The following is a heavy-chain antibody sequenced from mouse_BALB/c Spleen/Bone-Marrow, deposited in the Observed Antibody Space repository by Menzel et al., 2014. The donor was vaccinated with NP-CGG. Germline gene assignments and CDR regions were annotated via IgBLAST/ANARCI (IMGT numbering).Heavy chain of an antibody. CDR3: ARTTTATSY. CDR2: IYPGSDNT. J-gene: IGHJ3*01. D-gene: IGHD1-2*01. V-gene: IGHV1-77*01. CDR1: GYTFTDYY. Sequence: QVQLQQPVAELARPGASVKLSCKASGYTFTDYYINWMKQRTGQGLGWIGEIYPGSDNTYYNEKFKGKATLTADKSSSTTYMQLSRLTSEDSAVYFCARTTTATSYWGQGTLVTVSA.